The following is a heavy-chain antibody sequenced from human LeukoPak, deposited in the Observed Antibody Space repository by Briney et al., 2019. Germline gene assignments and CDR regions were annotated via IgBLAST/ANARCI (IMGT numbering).Heavy chain of an antibody. J-gene: IGHJ3*02. V-gene: IGHV1-18*01. CDR2: ISSYNGDT. Sequence: ASVKVSCKASGYTFINYGISWVRQAPGQGLEWMGWISSYNGDTNYAQKVQGRVTMTTETSTSTVYMELRSLRSDDTAVYYCARHYDAGKDDAFHSCGEGTMVTV. CDR1: GYTFINYG. D-gene: IGHD3-10*01. CDR3: ARHYDAGKDDAFHS.